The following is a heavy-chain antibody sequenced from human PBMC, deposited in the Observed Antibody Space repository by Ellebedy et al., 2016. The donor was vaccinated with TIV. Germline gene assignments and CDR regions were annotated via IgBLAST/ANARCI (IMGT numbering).Heavy chain of an antibody. J-gene: IGHJ3*02. CDR2: ISYDGSNK. V-gene: IGHV3-30*04. CDR1: GGTFSSYA. D-gene: IGHD1-1*01. Sequence: SXXASGGTFSSYAISWVRQAPGKGLEWVAVISYDGSNKYYADSVKGRFTISRDNSKNTLYLQMNSLRAEDTAVYYCAKGRQQRTFDAFDIWGQGTMVTVSS. CDR3: AKGRQQRTFDAFDI.